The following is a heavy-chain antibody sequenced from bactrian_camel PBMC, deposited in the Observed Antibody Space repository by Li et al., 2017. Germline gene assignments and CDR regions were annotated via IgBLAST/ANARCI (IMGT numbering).Heavy chain of an antibody. CDR1: GRTYSNWV. Sequence: QLVESGGGSVQAGGSLRLSCAGSGRTYSNWVMGWVRQAPGKEREGVAAISPGTGRRWYGDSVKGRFTISRDDNQRTIYLQMNSLEPEDTAMYFCAADLGYGSSSHYVCKDYWNQGTQVTVS. CDR2: ISPGTGRR. J-gene: IGHJ4*01. CDR3: AADLGYGSSSHYVCKDY. D-gene: IGHD2*01. V-gene: IGHV3-3*01.